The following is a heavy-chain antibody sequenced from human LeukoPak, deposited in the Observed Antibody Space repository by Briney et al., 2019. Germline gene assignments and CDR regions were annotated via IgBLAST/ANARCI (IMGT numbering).Heavy chain of an antibody. D-gene: IGHD1-26*01. Sequence: GGSLRLSCAASGFTFSSYAMSWVRQAPGKGLEWVSAISSSGGSTYYADSVKGRFTISRDNSKNTLYLQMNSLRAEDTAVYYCAKGSGYSGSYFDAFDIWGQGTMVTVSS. CDR2: ISSSGGST. CDR1: GFTFSSYA. J-gene: IGHJ3*02. CDR3: AKGSGYSGSYFDAFDI. V-gene: IGHV3-23*01.